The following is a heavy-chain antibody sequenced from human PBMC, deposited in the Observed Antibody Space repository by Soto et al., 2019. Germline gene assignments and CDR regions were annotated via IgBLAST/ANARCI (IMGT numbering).Heavy chain of an antibody. CDR2: IYPGDSDT. CDR3: ARQLSARRMAARLYYYGMDV. J-gene: IGHJ6*02. Sequence: GESLKISCKGSGYSFTSYWIGWVRQMPGKGLEWMGIIYPGDSDTRYSPSFQGQVTISADKSISTAYLQWSSLKASDTAMYYCARQLSARRMAARLYYYGMDVWGQGTTVTV. V-gene: IGHV5-51*01. CDR1: GYSFTSYW. D-gene: IGHD6-6*01.